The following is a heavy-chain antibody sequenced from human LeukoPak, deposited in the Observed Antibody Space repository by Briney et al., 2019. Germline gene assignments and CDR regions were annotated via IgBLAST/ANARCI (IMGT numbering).Heavy chain of an antibody. D-gene: IGHD3-10*01. V-gene: IGHV3-48*02. J-gene: IGHJ4*02. CDR1: GFTFSSYS. CDR2: ISSSSSTI. Sequence: PGGSLRLSCAASGFTFSSYSMNWVRQAPGKGLEWVSYISSSSSTIYYADSVKGRFTISRDNSKNTLFLQMNSLRDDDTAVYYCAKDEGRIMVLYFDQWGQGILVTVSS. CDR3: AKDEGRIMVLYFDQ.